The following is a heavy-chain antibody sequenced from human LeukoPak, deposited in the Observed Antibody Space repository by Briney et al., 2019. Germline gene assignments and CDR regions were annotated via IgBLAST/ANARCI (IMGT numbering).Heavy chain of an antibody. Sequence: AXVKVSCKASGYTFTGYYMHWVRQAPGKGLEWMGWINPNSGGTNYAQKFQGRVTMTRDTAKSTAYMEMSRLRSDDTAVYYCARVSLYYDILTGYRAEYFQHWGQGTLVTVSP. CDR3: ARVSLYYDILTGYRAEYFQH. CDR2: INPNSGGT. D-gene: IGHD3-9*01. CDR1: GYTFTGYY. V-gene: IGHV1-2*02. J-gene: IGHJ1*01.